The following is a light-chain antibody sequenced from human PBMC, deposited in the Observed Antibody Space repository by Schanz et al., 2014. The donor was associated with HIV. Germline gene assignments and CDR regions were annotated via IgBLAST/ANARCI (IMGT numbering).Light chain of an antibody. CDR2: NTF. Sequence: QSVLTQPPSASGTPGQRVTISCSGSSSNFRNNAVNWYQQLPGTAPRLVIYNTFHRPSGVPDRFSGSQSGTSASLAISGLQSEDEADYYCAAWDDSLKGWVFGGGTKLTVL. CDR1: SSNFRNNA. J-gene: IGLJ3*02. V-gene: IGLV1-44*01. CDR3: AAWDDSLKGWV.